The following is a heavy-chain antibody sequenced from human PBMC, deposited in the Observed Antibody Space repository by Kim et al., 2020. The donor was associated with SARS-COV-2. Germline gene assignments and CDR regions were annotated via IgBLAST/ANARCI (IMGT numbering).Heavy chain of an antibody. D-gene: IGHD3-10*02. J-gene: IGHJ1*01. CDR2: ISGDARA. Sequence: GGSLRLSCIASGFTYDYYAMSGVRQAPGRGLEWVSVISGDARANYADSVTSRFTISTNTSNDTLCLQFHHLRILNTADSSCVPSCRFRKLFGGVFQY. CDR1: GFTYDYYA. CDR3: VPSCRFRKLFGGVFQY. V-gene: IGHV3-23*01.